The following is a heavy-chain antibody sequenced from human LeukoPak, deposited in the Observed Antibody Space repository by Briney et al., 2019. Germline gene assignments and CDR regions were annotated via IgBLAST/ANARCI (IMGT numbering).Heavy chain of an antibody. J-gene: IGHJ6*02. Sequence: ASVKVSCKASGYTFTNYAVHWVRQAPGQRLEWMGWINAGNGNTKYSQKFQGRVTITRDTSASTAYMELSSLRSEDTAVYYCSLGATTTDYYYYGMDVWGQGTTVTVSS. V-gene: IGHV1-3*01. CDR2: INAGNGNT. CDR3: SLGATTTDYYYYGMDV. CDR1: GYTFTNYA. D-gene: IGHD1-26*01.